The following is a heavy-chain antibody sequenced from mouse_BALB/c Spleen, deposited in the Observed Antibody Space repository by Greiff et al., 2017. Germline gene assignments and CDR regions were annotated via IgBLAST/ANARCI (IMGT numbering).Heavy chain of an antibody. D-gene: IGHD1-1*01. CDR1: GFDFSRYW. J-gene: IGHJ1*01. CDR3: ARRRYYGSSHISYWYFDV. CDR2: INPDSSTI. V-gene: IGHV4-1*02. Sequence: DVKLQESGGGLVQPGGSLKLSCAASGFDFSRYWMSWVRQAPGKGLEWIGEINPDSSTINYTPSLKDKFIISRDNAKNTLYLQMSKVRSEDTALYYCARRRYYGSSHISYWYFDVWGAGTTVTVSS.